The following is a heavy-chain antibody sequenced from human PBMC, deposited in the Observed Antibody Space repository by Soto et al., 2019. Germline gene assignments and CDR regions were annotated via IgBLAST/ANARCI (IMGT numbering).Heavy chain of an antibody. D-gene: IGHD3-22*01. CDR2: IYYSGST. V-gene: IGHV4-31*03. Sequence: PSETLSLTCTVSGGSISSGGYYWSWIRQHPGKCLEWIGYIYYSGSTYYNPSLKSRVTISVDTSKNQFSLKLSSVTAADTAVYYCARVGYYYDSSGYYHNWFDPWGQGTLVTVYS. J-gene: IGHJ5*02. CDR3: ARVGYYYDSSGYYHNWFDP. CDR1: GGSISSGGYY.